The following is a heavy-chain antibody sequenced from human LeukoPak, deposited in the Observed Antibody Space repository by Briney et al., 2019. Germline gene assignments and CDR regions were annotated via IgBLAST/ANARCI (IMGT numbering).Heavy chain of an antibody. CDR3: ARDHVDGGGGSSRRGDY. J-gene: IGHJ4*02. V-gene: IGHV3-48*01. CDR1: GFSFTNYN. Sequence: QSGGSLRLSCTASGFSFTNYNMNWVRQAPGKGLEWTSYISSSSSVKQYADYVRGRFTVSRDNAKNSLYLQINSLRAEDTAIYYCARDHVDGGGGSSRRGDYWGQGTLVTVSS. D-gene: IGHD2-21*01. CDR2: ISSSSSVK.